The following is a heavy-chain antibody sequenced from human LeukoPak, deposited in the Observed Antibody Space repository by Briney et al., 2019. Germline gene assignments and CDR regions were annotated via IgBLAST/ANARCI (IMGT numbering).Heavy chain of an antibody. CDR3: ARGCSGGSCKEPKIDP. J-gene: IGHJ5*02. V-gene: IGHV3-48*03. CDR1: GFTFSIYE. CDR2: IDTSGTTT. D-gene: IGHD2-15*01. Sequence: GGSLRLSCAAYGFTFSIYEMNWVRQAPGKGLEWISYIDTSGTTTYYADSVRGRFTVSRDNTKNSLYLQMNTLRAEDTAVYYCARGCSGGSCKEPKIDPWGQGTLVTVSS.